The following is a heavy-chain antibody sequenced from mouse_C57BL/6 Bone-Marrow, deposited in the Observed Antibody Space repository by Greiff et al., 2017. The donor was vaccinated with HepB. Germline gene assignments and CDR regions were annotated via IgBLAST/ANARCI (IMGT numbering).Heavy chain of an antibody. D-gene: IGHD1-1*01. CDR1: GYSFTSYY. CDR2: IYPGSGNT. J-gene: IGHJ4*01. Sequence: QVQLQQSGPELVKPGASVKISCKASGYSFTSYYIHWVKQRPGQGLEWIGWIYPGSGNTKYNEKFKGKATLTADTSSSTAYMQLSSLTSEDSAVYYCARTTTVVPMDYWGQGTSVTVSS. CDR3: ARTTTVVPMDY. V-gene: IGHV1-66*01.